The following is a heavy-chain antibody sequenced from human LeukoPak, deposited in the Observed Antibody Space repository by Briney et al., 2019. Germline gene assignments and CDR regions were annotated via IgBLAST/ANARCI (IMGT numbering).Heavy chain of an antibody. J-gene: IGHJ4*02. Sequence: SGGSLRLSCAASGFTFSSYSMNWVRQAPGKGPEWVSGIGPSGDKTYYADSVKGRFTISRDNSENTVYLQMNSLRVEDTALYYCAKDIDWLAFEDWGQGTLVTVSS. CDR1: GFTFSSYS. D-gene: IGHD6-19*01. V-gene: IGHV3-23*01. CDR2: IGPSGDKT. CDR3: AKDIDWLAFED.